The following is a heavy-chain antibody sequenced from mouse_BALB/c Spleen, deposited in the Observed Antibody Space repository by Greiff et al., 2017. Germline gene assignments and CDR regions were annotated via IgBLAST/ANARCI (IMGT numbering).Heavy chain of an antibody. CDR2: IWAGGST. V-gene: IGHV2-9*02. D-gene: IGHD3-2*01. Sequence: QVQLQQSGPGLVAPSQSLSITCTVSGFSLTSYGVHWVRQPPGKGLEWLGVIWAGGSTNYNSALMSRLSISKDNSKSQVFLKMNSLQTDDTAMYYCARETARALYYAMDYWGQGTSVTVSS. CDR3: ARETARALYYAMDY. J-gene: IGHJ4*01. CDR1: GFSLTSYG.